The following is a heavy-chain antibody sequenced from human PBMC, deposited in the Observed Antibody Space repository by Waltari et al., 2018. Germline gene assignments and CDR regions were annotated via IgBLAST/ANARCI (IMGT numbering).Heavy chain of an antibody. D-gene: IGHD1-26*01. CDR2: INAGNGNT. CDR3: ARGVGATLPWD. V-gene: IGHV1-3*01. Sequence: QVQLVQSGAEVKKPGASVKVSCKASGYTFTSYAMHWVRGAPGQRLEWMGWINAGNGNTKYSQKFQGRVTITRDTSASTADMELSSLRSEDTAVYYCARGVGATLPWDWGQGTLVTVAS. CDR1: GYTFTSYA. J-gene: IGHJ4*02.